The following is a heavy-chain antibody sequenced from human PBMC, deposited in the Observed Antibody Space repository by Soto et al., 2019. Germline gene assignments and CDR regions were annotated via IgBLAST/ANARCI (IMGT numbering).Heavy chain of an antibody. CDR3: ARDVRAVRPGWFDH. CDR1: GYTFRTYA. V-gene: IGHV1-18*01. CDR2: ISAYNGNT. J-gene: IGHJ5*02. D-gene: IGHD6-6*01. Sequence: QVQLVQSGAEVKKPGASVKVSCKASGYTFRTYAISWVRQAPGQGLEGMGWISAYNGNTNYAEKFQGRVTMTTDTSTGTAYMELRSLRSDDTAVYYCARDVRAVRPGWFDHWGQGTLVTVSS.